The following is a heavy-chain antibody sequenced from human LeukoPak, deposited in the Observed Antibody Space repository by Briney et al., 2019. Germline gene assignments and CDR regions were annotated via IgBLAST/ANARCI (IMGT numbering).Heavy chain of an antibody. CDR1: GFTFSSYG. Sequence: AGGSLRLSCAASGFTFSSYGMHWVRQAPGKGLEWVAVISYDGSNKYYADSVKGRFTISRDISKNTLYLQMNSLRAEDTAVYYCAKDSFHDFWSGYGIDYWGQGTLVTVSS. V-gene: IGHV3-30*18. CDR2: ISYDGSNK. J-gene: IGHJ4*02. CDR3: AKDSFHDFWSGYGIDY. D-gene: IGHD3-3*01.